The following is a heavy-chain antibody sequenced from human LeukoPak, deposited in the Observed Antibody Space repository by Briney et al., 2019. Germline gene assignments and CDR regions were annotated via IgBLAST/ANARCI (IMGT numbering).Heavy chain of an antibody. CDR2: INHSGST. J-gene: IGHJ5*02. D-gene: IGHD6-19*01. Sequence: PSETLSLTCAVYGGSFSGYYWSWIRQPPGKGLEWIGEINHSGSTNYNPSLKSRVTISVDTSKNQFSLKLSSVTAADTAVYYCARGIAVAGGNWFDPWGQGTLVTVSS. CDR1: GGSFSGYY. CDR3: ARGIAVAGGNWFDP. V-gene: IGHV4-34*01.